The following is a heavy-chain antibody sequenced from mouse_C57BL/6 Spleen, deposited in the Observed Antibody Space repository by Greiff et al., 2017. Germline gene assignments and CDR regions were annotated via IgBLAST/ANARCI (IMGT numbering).Heavy chain of an antibody. Sequence: VQLQQSGPVLVKPGASVKMSCKASGYTFTDYYMNWVKQSHGKSLEWIGVINPYNGGTSYNQKFKGKATLTVDKSSSTAYMELNSLTSEDSAVYYCARGIYDGSYAMDYWGQGTSVTVSS. D-gene: IGHD2-3*01. CDR3: ARGIYDGSYAMDY. CDR1: GYTFTDYY. CDR2: INPYNGGT. V-gene: IGHV1-19*01. J-gene: IGHJ4*01.